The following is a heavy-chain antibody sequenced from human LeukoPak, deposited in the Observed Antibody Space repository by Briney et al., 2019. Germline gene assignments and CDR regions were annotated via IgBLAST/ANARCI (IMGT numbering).Heavy chain of an antibody. CDR3: TTLQHLDHRYYFDP. V-gene: IGHV3-7*01. CDR1: GFDFSSYW. Sequence: GGSLSLSCEASGFDFSSYWMSWVRQAPGKGLEWVANIKQDGSEKYYVDSVKGRFTISRDNAKNALYLQMNSLRAEDTAVFYCTTLQHLDHRYYFDPWGQGTLVTVSS. D-gene: IGHD6-13*01. CDR2: IKQDGSEK. J-gene: IGHJ5*02.